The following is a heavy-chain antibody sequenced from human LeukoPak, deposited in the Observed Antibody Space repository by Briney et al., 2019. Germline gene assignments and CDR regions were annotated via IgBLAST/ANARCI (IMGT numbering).Heavy chain of an antibody. CDR3: ARDPNSYFYGLDV. Sequence: PGGSLRLSCAVSGFTLRTYEMTWVRQAPGKGLEWISFVSSSGGATFYADSVKGRFTVSRDNAENSVYLQMNSLRAEDTAIYYCARDPNSYFYGLDVWGQGTTVTVSS. J-gene: IGHJ6*02. CDR2: VSSSGGAT. CDR1: GFTLRTYE. V-gene: IGHV3-48*03.